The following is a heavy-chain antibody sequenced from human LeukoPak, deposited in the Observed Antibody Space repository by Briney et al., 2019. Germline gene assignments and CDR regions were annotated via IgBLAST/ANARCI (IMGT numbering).Heavy chain of an antibody. CDR2: IKQDGSEK. V-gene: IGHV3-7*03. J-gene: IGHJ5*02. CDR1: GFTFSSYW. D-gene: IGHD3-10*01. Sequence: GGSLRLSCAASGFTFSSYWMSWVRQAPGKGLEWVANIKQDGSEKYYVDSVKGRFTISRDNAKNSLYLQMNSLRAEDTAVYYCARDLRGESNWFDPWGQGTLVTVSS. CDR3: ARDLRGESNWFDP.